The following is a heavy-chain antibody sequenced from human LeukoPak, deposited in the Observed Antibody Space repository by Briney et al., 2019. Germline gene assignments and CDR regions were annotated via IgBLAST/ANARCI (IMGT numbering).Heavy chain of an antibody. V-gene: IGHV4-30-4*08. J-gene: IGHJ4*02. CDR2: IYYSGST. CDR3: ARDRPGRYDFWSGYSDY. D-gene: IGHD3-3*01. Sequence: SQTLSLTCTVSGGSISSGDYYWSWIRQPPGKGLEWIGYIYYSGSTYYNPSLKSRVTISVDTSKNQFSLKLSSVTAADTAVYYCARDRPGRYDFWSGYSDYWGQGTLVTVSS. CDR1: GGSISSGDYY.